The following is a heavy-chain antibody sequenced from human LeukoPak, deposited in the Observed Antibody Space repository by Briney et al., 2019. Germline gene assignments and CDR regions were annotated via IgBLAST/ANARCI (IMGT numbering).Heavy chain of an antibody. V-gene: IGHV4-4*07. Sequence: SETLALTCTVSGGCISSYYWSWLRQPAGKGLEWIGRNYTSGSTNYNPSLKSRVTMSVDTSKNQFSLKLSSVNAADTAVYYCARERWLDGYYCDYWGEGTLLTVSS. CDR3: ARERWLDGYYCDY. CDR2: NYTSGST. J-gene: IGHJ4*02. CDR1: GGCISSYY. D-gene: IGHD6-19*01.